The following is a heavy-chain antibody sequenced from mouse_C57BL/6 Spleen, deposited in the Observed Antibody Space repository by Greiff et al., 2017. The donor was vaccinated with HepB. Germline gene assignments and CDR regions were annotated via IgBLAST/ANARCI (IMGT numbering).Heavy chain of an antibody. CDR3: ARAYYYGSSYPAY. D-gene: IGHD1-1*01. CDR2: IDPSDSYT. V-gene: IGHV1-59*01. J-gene: IGHJ3*01. CDR1: GYTFTSYW. Sequence: QVQLQQPGAELVRPGTSVKLSCKASGYTFTSYWMHWVKQRPGQGLEWIGVIDPSDSYTNYNQKFKGKATLTVDTSSSTAYMQLSSLTSEDSAVYYRARAYYYGSSYPAYWGQGTLVTVSA.